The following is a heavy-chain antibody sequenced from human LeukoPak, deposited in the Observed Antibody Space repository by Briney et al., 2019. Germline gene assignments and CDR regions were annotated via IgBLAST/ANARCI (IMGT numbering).Heavy chain of an antibody. CDR3: ARVSTIEVRH. V-gene: IGHV3-21*01. CDR2: ISGSRSSI. D-gene: IGHD6-19*01. CDR1: GFNISNYN. Sequence: PGGSLRLSCAASGFNISNYNMNWVRQAPGKGLEWVSSISGSRSSILYADSVMGRFTISRDNAKNSLYLQMNSLRAEDTAVYYCARVSTIEVRHWGQGTLVTVSS. J-gene: IGHJ1*01.